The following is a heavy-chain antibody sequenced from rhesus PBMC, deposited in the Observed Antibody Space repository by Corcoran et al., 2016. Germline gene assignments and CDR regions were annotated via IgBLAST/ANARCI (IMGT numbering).Heavy chain of an antibody. Sequence: EVQLVQSGAEVKKPGASVKISCKASGYTFTDYYLHWVRQAPGKGLEWMGRVDPEEGEARHAQKFQDRVTITADTSTDTAYMELSSLRSEDTAVYYCAKGVRQLENLYYWGQGVLVTVSS. J-gene: IGHJ4*01. CDR1: GYTFTDYY. D-gene: IGHD6-25*01. CDR2: VDPEEGEA. V-gene: IGHV1-111*02. CDR3: AKGVRQLENLYY.